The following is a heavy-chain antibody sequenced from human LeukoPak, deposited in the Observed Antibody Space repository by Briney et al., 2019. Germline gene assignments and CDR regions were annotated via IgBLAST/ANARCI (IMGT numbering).Heavy chain of an antibody. CDR2: ISYDGSNK. CDR1: GFTFSSYA. Sequence: PGGSLRLSCAASGFTFSSYAMHWVRQAPGKGLEWEAVISYDGSNKYYADSVKGRFTISRDNSKNTLYLQMNSLRAEDTAVYYCARGGWLAAAGTGQGVPFDYWGQGTLVTVSS. V-gene: IGHV3-30*04. J-gene: IGHJ4*02. CDR3: ARGGWLAAAGTGQGVPFDY. D-gene: IGHD6-13*01.